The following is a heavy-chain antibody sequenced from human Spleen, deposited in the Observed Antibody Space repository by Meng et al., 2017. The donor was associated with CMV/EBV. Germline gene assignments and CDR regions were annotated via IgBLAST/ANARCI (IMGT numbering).Heavy chain of an antibody. CDR1: AYPFTSHG. Sequence: ASAYPFTSHGISWVRQAPGQGLEWMGWINPNTGGTNYAQKFQGRVTMTRDTSISTAYMELRSLRSDDTAVYYCARVLYSSGWNHFDDWGQGTLVTVSS. V-gene: IGHV1-2*02. D-gene: IGHD6-19*01. J-gene: IGHJ4*02. CDR3: ARVLYSSGWNHFDD. CDR2: INPNTGGT.